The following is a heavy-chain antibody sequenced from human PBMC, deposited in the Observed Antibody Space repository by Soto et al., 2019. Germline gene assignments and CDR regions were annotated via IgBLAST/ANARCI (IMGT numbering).Heavy chain of an antibody. CDR1: GYTFTGYY. D-gene: IGHD2-8*01. CDR2: INPNSGGK. J-gene: IGHJ6*02. Sequence: ASVKVSCKASGYTFTGYYMHWVRQAPGQGLEWMGWINPNSGGKNYAQKFQGRVTMTRDTSISTAYMELSRLRSDDTAVYYCAIDLGYCTNGVCRKYYDYGMDVWGQGITVTVSS. CDR3: AIDLGYCTNGVCRKYYDYGMDV. V-gene: IGHV1-2*02.